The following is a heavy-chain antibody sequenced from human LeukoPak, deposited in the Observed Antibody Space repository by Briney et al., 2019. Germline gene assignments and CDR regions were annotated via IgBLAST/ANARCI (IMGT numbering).Heavy chain of an antibody. CDR3: ARDHYDILTGYDPFGY. CDR1: GGSISSSSYY. V-gene: IGHV4-39*07. J-gene: IGHJ4*02. D-gene: IGHD3-9*01. Sequence: SETLSLTCTASGGSISSSSYYWGWIRQPPGKGLEWIGSIYYSGSTYYNPSLKSRVTISVDTSKNQFSLKLSSVTAADTAVYYCARDHYDILTGYDPFGYWGQGTLVTVSS. CDR2: IYYSGST.